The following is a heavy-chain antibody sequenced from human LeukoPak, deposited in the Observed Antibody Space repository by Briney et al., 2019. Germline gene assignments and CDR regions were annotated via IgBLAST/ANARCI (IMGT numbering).Heavy chain of an antibody. CDR1: GGSFSGYY. V-gene: IGHV4-34*01. D-gene: IGHD3-22*01. CDR2: INHNGST. Sequence: PSETLSLTCAVYGGSFSGYYWSWIRQPPGKGLEWIGEINHNGSTNYNPSLKSRVTISVETSKNQFSLKLSSVTAADTAVYYCARGAGEETDSSGYPHYYFDYWGQGTLVTVS. CDR3: ARGAGEETDSSGYPHYYFDY. J-gene: IGHJ4*02.